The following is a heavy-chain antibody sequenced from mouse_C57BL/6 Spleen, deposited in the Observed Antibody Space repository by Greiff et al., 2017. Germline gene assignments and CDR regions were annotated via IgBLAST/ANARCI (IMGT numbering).Heavy chain of an antibody. J-gene: IGHJ3*01. Sequence: EVQLQQSGAELVRPGASVKLSCTASGFNIKDDYMHWVKQRPEQGLEWIGWIDPENGDTEYASKFQGKATITADTSSNTAYLQLSSLTSEDTAVYYCTTLNWEVAYWGQGTLVTVSA. CDR2: IDPENGDT. CDR1: GFNIKDDY. V-gene: IGHV14-4*01. D-gene: IGHD4-1*01. CDR3: TTLNWEVAY.